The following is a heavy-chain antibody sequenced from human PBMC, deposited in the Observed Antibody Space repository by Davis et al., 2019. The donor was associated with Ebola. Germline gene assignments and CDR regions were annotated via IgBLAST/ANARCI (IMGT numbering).Heavy chain of an antibody. V-gene: IGHV3-23*01. CDR1: VITFSSYA. D-gene: IGHD4-17*01. Sequence: PGGSLRLSCTDSVITFSSYAMSWVRQAPGKGLEWVSAISGSGGSTYYADSVKGRFTISRDNSKNTLYLQMNSLRAEDTAVYYCANHYGDYVFDYWGQGTLVTVSS. CDR3: ANHYGDYVFDY. CDR2: ISGSGGST. J-gene: IGHJ4*02.